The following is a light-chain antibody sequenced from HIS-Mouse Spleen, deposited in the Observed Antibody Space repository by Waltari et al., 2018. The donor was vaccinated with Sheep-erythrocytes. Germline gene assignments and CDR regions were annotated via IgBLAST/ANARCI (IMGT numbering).Light chain of an antibody. V-gene: IGKV2-30*02. CDR2: KVS. CDR3: MQGTHWPRT. J-gene: IGKJ1*01. Sequence: DVVMTQSPLSLPVTLGQPASISCRSSQSLVHSDGNTYLNWFQQRPGQSPRRLIYKVSNRDSGVQDRVSGSGSGTDFTLKISRVEAEDVGVYYCMQGTHWPRTFGQGTKVEIK. CDR1: QSLVHSDGNTY.